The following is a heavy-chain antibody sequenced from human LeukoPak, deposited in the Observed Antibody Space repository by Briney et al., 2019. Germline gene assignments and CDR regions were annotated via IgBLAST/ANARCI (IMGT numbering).Heavy chain of an antibody. Sequence: SETLSLTCTVSGGSISSYYWSWIRQPAGKGLEWIGRIYFSGSTNYNPSLKSRVTMSVDTSKNQFSPRLSPVTAADTAVYYCARVAYGDYYFDYWGQGTLVTVSS. J-gene: IGHJ4*02. V-gene: IGHV4-4*07. D-gene: IGHD4-17*01. CDR2: IYFSGST. CDR1: GGSISSYY. CDR3: ARVAYGDYYFDY.